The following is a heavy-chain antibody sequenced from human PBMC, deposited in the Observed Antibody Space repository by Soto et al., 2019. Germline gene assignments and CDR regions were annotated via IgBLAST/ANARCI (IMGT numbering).Heavy chain of an antibody. CDR1: GGTFSSYA. D-gene: IGHD5-12*01. CDR2: IIPIFGTA. Sequence: ASVKVSCKASGGTFSSYAISWVRLAPGQGLEWMGGIIPIFGTANYAQKFQGRVTITADESTSTAYMELSSLRSEDTAVYYCARHYSRHDHAPPFFDNRGQGTLVTVYS. J-gene: IGHJ4*02. CDR3: ARHYSRHDHAPPFFDN. V-gene: IGHV1-69*13.